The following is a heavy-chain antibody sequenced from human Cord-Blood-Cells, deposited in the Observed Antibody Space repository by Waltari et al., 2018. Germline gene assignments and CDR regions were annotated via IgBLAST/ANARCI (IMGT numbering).Heavy chain of an antibody. V-gene: IGHV1-69*06. CDR3: ASEVNVLRFLEWSDKRGPFDY. CDR2: IIPIFGTA. D-gene: IGHD3-3*01. CDR1: GGTFSSYA. J-gene: IGHJ4*02. Sequence: QVQLVQSGAAVKKPGSSVKVSCKASGGTFSSYAITWVRQAPGQGPEWMGGIIPIFGTANYAQKFQGRVTITADKSTSTAYMELSSLRSEDTAVYYCASEVNVLRFLEWSDKRGPFDYWGQGTLDTVSS.